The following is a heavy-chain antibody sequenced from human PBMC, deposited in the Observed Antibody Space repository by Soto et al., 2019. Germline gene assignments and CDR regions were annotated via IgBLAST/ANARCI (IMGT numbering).Heavy chain of an antibody. CDR3: AREWGVQYQLRPVGMDV. J-gene: IGHJ6*02. CDR2: IIPIFGTA. Sequence: QVQLVQSGAEVKKPGSSVKVSCKASGGTFSSYAISWVRQAPGQGLEWMGGIIPIFGTANYAQKFQGRVTITADESTSTADMELSSLRSEDTAVYYCAREWGVQYQLRPVGMDVWGQGTTVTVSS. CDR1: GGTFSSYA. D-gene: IGHD2-2*01. V-gene: IGHV1-69*12.